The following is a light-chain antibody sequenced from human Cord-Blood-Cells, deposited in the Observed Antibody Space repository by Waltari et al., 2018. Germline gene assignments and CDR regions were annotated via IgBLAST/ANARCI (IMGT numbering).Light chain of an antibody. CDR3: QQRSNWPRLT. V-gene: IGKV3-11*01. CDR2: DAS. J-gene: IGKJ4*01. CDR1: QSVSSY. Sequence: EIVLTQSPATLSLSPGERATLSCRASQSVSSYLAGYQQKPGQAPGLLIYDASHRATGIPARFSGSGSGTDFTLTISSLEPEDFAVYYCQQRSNWPRLTFGGGTKVEIK.